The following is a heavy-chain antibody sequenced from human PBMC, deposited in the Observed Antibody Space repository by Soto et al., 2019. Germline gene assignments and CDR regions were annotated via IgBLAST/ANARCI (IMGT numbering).Heavy chain of an antibody. Sequence: ASVQVSCKASGYTFTSYAMHWVRQAPGQRLEWMGWINAGNGNTKYSQKFQGRVTITRDTSASTAYMELSSLRSEDTAVYYCARGSSSGWYYFDYWGQGTLVTVSS. CDR3: ARGSSSGWYYFDY. J-gene: IGHJ4*02. CDR2: INAGNGNT. D-gene: IGHD6-19*01. V-gene: IGHV1-3*01. CDR1: GYTFTSYA.